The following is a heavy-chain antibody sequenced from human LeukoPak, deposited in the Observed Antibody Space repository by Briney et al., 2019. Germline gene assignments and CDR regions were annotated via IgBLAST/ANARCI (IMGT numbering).Heavy chain of an antibody. CDR3: ARRSTYGSGTNYLFDY. Sequence: GESLKISWKGSGYSFPSYWNAWVSQMPGKGREGMGIIYPGDSDTRYSPSFQGQITISADKSITTAYLQWSSLKASDTAMYYCARRSTYGSGTNYLFDYWGQGTLVTVSS. V-gene: IGHV5-51*01. CDR2: IYPGDSDT. J-gene: IGHJ4*02. D-gene: IGHD3-10*01. CDR1: GYSFPSYW.